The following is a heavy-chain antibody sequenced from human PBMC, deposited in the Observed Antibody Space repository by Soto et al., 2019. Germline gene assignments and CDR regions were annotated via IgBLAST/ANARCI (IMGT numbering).Heavy chain of an antibody. D-gene: IGHD3-22*01. CDR1: GFTFSSYS. V-gene: IGHV3-48*02. J-gene: IGHJ4*02. CDR2: ISSSSSTI. Sequence: GGSLRLSCAASGFTFSSYSMNWVRQAPGKGLEWVSYISSSSSTIYYADSVKGRFTISRDNAKNSLYLQMNSLRDEDTAVYYCARDAYGMYYYDSSGYYAHWGQGTLVTVSS. CDR3: ARDAYGMYYYDSSGYYAH.